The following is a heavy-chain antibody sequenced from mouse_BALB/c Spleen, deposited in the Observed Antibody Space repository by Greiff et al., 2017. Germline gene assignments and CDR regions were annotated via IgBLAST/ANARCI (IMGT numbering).Heavy chain of an antibody. Sequence: EVQGVESGGDLVKPGGSLKLSCAASGFTFSSYGMSWVRQTPDKRLEWVATISSGGSYTYYPDSVKGRFTISRDNAKNTLYLQMSSLKSEDTAMYYCARPYYPTAGRFAYWGQGTLVTVSA. J-gene: IGHJ3*01. CDR1: GFTFSSYG. V-gene: IGHV5-6*01. CDR2: ISSGGSYT. CDR3: ARPYYPTAGRFAY. D-gene: IGHD2-10*01.